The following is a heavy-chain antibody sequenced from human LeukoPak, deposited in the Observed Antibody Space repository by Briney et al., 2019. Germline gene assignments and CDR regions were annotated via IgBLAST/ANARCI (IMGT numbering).Heavy chain of an antibody. CDR3: ARDPRYYDSSEGFDY. J-gene: IGHJ4*02. CDR1: GFTFSTYA. CDR2: ISGSGGST. Sequence: GGSLRLSCAASGFTFSTYAMSWVRQAPGKGLEWVSAISGSGGSTYYADSVKGRFTISRDNAKNSLYLQMNSLRAEDTAVYYCARDPRYYDSSEGFDYWGQGTLVTVSS. D-gene: IGHD3-22*01. V-gene: IGHV3-23*01.